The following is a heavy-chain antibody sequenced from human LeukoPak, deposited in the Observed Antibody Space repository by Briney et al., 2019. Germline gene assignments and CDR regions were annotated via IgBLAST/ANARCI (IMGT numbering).Heavy chain of an antibody. CDR2: ISSNGGST. J-gene: IGHJ5*02. CDR3: ARGGRADASGWYIWFDP. Sequence: PGGSLRLSCAASGFTLSSYAMHWVGQAPGKGLEYVSSISSNGGSTYYANFVKGRFIISRDNSKNTLYLQMGSLRAEDMAVYHCARGGRADASGWYIWFDPWGQGTLVTVSS. CDR1: GFTLSSYA. D-gene: IGHD6-19*01. V-gene: IGHV3-64*01.